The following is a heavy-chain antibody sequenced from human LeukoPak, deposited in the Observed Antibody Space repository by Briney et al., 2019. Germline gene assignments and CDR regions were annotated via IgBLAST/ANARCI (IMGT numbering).Heavy chain of an antibody. CDR3: ARDRCSGGSCYFDY. CDR2: ISGSSNYI. J-gene: IGHJ4*02. V-gene: IGHV3-21*01. CDR1: GFTFSSYT. Sequence: GGSLRLSCTVSGFTFSSYTMNWVRQAPGKGLEWVSSISGSSNYIYYADSVKGRFTISRDNAKNSLYLQMNSLRAEDTAVYYCARDRCSGGSCYFDYWGQGTLVTVSS. D-gene: IGHD2-15*01.